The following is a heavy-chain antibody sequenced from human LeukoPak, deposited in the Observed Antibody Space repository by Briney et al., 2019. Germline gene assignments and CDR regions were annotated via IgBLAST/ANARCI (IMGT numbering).Heavy chain of an antibody. CDR1: GFTFSNHA. J-gene: IGHJ4*02. D-gene: IGHD4-17*01. Sequence: GGSLRLSCEGSGFTFSNHAMSWVRQAPGKGLEWVSSISSSGGYIYYADSVKGRFTISRDNAKNSLSLQMNSLRAEDTAVYYCARDRYGDYSFDYWGQETLVTVSS. V-gene: IGHV3-21*01. CDR2: ISSSGGYI. CDR3: ARDRYGDYSFDY.